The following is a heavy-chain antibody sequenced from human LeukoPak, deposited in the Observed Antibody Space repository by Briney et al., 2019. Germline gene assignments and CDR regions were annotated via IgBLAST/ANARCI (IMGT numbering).Heavy chain of an antibody. J-gene: IGHJ4*02. D-gene: IGHD3-10*01. CDR1: GGSISSSSYY. CDR2: IYYSGST. Sequence: SETLSLTCTVSGGSISSSSYYWGWIRQPPGKGLEWIGSIYYSGSTYYNPSLRSRVTISVDTSKNQFSLKLSSVTAADTAVYYCARRYYGSGALDYWGQGTLVTVSS. V-gene: IGHV4-39*01. CDR3: ARRYYGSGALDY.